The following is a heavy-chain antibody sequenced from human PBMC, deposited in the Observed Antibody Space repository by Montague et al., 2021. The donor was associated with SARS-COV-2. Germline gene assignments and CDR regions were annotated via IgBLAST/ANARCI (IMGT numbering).Heavy chain of an antibody. D-gene: IGHD3-3*01. J-gene: IGHJ4*02. Sequence: SETLSLTCTVSGGSISSYYWSWIRQPPGKGLERIGYIYYSGSTNYNSSLKSRVTISVDTSKNQFSLKLSSVTAADTAVYYCARAPVAHITIFGVVTSFDYWGQGTRVTVSS. CDR2: IYYSGST. V-gene: IGHV4-59*01. CDR3: ARAPVAHITIFGVVTSFDY. CDR1: GGSISSYY.